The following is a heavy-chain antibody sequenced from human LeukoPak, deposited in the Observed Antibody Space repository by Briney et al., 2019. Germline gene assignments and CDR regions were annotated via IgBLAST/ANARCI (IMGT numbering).Heavy chain of an antibody. CDR2: ISSSGSYI. D-gene: IGHD3-10*01. CDR3: ARVGSYYDMDV. J-gene: IGHJ6*02. CDR1: GFTFRSYA. Sequence: GGSLRLSCVASGFTFRSYAMSWVRQAPGKGLEWVSSISSSGSYISHADSVKGRFSISRDSANNSLTLQMNSLRAEDTAVYYCARVGSYYDMDVWGQGTTVTVSS. V-gene: IGHV3-21*04.